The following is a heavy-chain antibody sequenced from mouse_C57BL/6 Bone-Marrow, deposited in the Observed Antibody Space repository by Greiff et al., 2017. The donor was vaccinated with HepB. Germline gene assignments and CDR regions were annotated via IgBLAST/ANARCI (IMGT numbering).Heavy chain of an antibody. D-gene: IGHD1-1*01. J-gene: IGHJ2*01. Sequence: VQLQQSGTVLARPGASVKMSCKTSGYTFTSYWMHWVKQRPGQGLEWIGAIYPGNSDTSYNQKFKGKAKLTAVTSASTAYMELSSLTNEDSAVYYCTRWTPYYYGSSYEVYYFDYWGQGTTLTVSS. CDR2: IYPGNSDT. V-gene: IGHV1-5*01. CDR3: TRWTPYYYGSSYEVYYFDY. CDR1: GYTFTSYW.